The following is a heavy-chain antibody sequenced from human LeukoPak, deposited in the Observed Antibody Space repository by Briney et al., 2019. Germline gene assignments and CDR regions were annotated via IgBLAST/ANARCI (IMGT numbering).Heavy chain of an antibody. CDR2: IYSGGTT. V-gene: IGHV3-66*01. J-gene: IGHJ6*02. CDR3: AKDKGRIAAAGIGKFRTLGGMDV. Sequence: PGGSLRLSCAASGFTVSTNYMSRLGQAPGKGLEWVSIIYSGGTTYYADSVKGRFTISRDNSENTLWVQMNSLRAEDSAVYYCAKDKGRIAAAGIGKFRTLGGMDVWGQGTTVTVSS. CDR1: GFTVSTNY. D-gene: IGHD6-13*01.